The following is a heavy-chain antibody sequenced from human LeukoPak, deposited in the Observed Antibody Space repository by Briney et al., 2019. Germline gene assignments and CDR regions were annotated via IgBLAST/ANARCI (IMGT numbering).Heavy chain of an antibody. CDR3: AREKSRFDAFDI. CDR1: GGSISSYY. J-gene: IGHJ3*02. D-gene: IGHD3-10*01. CDR2: IYYSGST. Sequence: SETLSLTCTVSGGSISSYYWSWIRQPPGKGLEWIGYIYYSGSTNYNPSLKSRVTISVDTSKNQFSLKLSSVTAADTAVYYCAREKSRFDAFDIWGQGTMVTVSS. V-gene: IGHV4-59*01.